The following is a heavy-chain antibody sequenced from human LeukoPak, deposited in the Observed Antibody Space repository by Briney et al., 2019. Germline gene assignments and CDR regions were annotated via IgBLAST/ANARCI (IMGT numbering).Heavy chain of an antibody. CDR1: GFTFSSYA. J-gene: IGHJ4*02. CDR3: ARDGQSVARWSFDY. Sequence: GGSLRLSCAASGFTFSSYAMHWVRQVPGKGLEWVAVISYDGSNKYYADSVKGRFTISRDNSKNTLYLQMNSLRAEDTAVYYCARDGQSVARWSFDYWGQGTLVTVSS. D-gene: IGHD6-6*01. V-gene: IGHV3-30-3*01. CDR2: ISYDGSNK.